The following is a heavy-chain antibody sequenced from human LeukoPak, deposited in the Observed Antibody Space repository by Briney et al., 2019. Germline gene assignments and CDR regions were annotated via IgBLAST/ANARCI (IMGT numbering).Heavy chain of an antibody. CDR2: IYPYDPNT. Sequence: GESLKISCKGSGYRFTNYWIGWVRQMPGKGLEWMGIIYPYDPNTIYSPSFQGQVTISADKSISTAYLQWSSLKASDSAMYYCARQPNPDFDYWGQGTLVTVSS. CDR1: GYRFTNYW. V-gene: IGHV5-51*01. CDR3: ARQPNPDFDY. J-gene: IGHJ4*02.